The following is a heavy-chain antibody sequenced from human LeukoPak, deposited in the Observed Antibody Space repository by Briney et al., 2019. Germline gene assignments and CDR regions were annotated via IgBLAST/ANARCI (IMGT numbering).Heavy chain of an antibody. V-gene: IGHV4-61*02. CDR2: IYTSGST. CDR1: GGSISSGSYY. Sequence: SQTLSLTCTVSGGSISSGSYYWSWIRQPAGKGLEWIGRIYTSGSTHYNPSLKSRVTISVDTSKNQFSLKLSSVTAADTAVYYCARPRQDDFWSGTLASWGQGTLVTVSS. J-gene: IGHJ5*01. D-gene: IGHD3-3*01. CDR3: ARPRQDDFWSGTLAS.